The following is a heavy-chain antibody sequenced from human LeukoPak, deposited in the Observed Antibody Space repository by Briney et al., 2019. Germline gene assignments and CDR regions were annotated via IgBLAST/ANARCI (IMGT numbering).Heavy chain of an antibody. CDR3: ARGWITMTPYYYYMDV. Sequence: ASVKVSCKASGYTFTSYDSNWVRQATGQGLEWMGWMNPNSGNTGYAQKFQGRVTMTRNTSISTAYMELSSLRSEDTAVYYCARGWITMTPYYYYMDVWGKGTTVTISS. V-gene: IGHV1-8*01. J-gene: IGHJ6*03. CDR2: MNPNSGNT. D-gene: IGHD3-22*01. CDR1: GYTFTSYD.